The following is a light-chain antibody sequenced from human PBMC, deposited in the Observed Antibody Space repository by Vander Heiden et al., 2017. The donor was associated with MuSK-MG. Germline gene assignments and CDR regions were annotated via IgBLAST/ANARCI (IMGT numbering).Light chain of an antibody. CDR2: GAS. J-gene: IGKJ1*01. CDR3: QQNNNWWT. Sequence: ATLTCRASQSVSRNLAWYQQNHGQAPRLLIYGASARATGITARFSGSGSGTDFTLTSRRLQSDDFAVYQCQQNNNWWTFGQGTKVEIK. V-gene: IGKV3-15*01. CDR1: QSVSRN.